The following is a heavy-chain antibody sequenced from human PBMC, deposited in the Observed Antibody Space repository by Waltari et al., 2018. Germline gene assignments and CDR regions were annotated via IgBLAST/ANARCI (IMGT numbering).Heavy chain of an antibody. Sequence: EVQLLGSGGGLKQPGESLRLSCAASSFSFSTYAMTWVRQAPGKGLEWLSVISHAGGSTAYADSVKGRFTISRDNSKNELFLQVDNLRVEDTAIYYCAKLAAAGTFGFPDSWGQGIMVIVSS. D-gene: IGHD6-25*01. CDR1: SFSFSTYA. CDR3: AKLAAAGTFGFPDS. J-gene: IGHJ4*02. CDR2: ISHAGGST. V-gene: IGHV3-23*01.